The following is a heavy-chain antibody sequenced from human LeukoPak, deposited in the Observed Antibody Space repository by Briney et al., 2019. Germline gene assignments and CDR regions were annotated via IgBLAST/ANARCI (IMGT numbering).Heavy chain of an antibody. CDR1: GFTFDDYA. CDR3: AKGIQAGYSYGMDV. J-gene: IGHJ6*02. Sequence: GGSLRLSCAASGFTFDDYAMYWVRQAPGKGLEWVSGISLNSGTIGYADSVKGRFTISRDNAKNSLYLQMNSLRGEDTALYYCAKGIQAGYSYGMDVWGQGTTVTVSS. CDR2: ISLNSGTI. V-gene: IGHV3-9*01. D-gene: IGHD5-18*01.